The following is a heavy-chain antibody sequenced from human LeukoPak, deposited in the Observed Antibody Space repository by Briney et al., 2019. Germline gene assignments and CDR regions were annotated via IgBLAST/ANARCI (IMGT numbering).Heavy chain of an antibody. J-gene: IGHJ4*02. D-gene: IGHD3-22*01. CDR3: ARDREYYYDSSGYFY. CDR2: IYYSGST. V-gene: IGHV4-31*03. CDR1: GGSISSGGYY. Sequence: SETLSLTCTVSGGSISSGGYYWSWIRQHPGKGLEWIGYIYYSGSTYYNPSLKSRVTISVDTSKNQFSLKLSSVTAADTAVYYCARDREYYYDSSGYFYWGQGTLVTVSS.